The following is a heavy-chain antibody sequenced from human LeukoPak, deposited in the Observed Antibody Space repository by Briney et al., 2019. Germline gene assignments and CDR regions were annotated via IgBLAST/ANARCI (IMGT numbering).Heavy chain of an antibody. J-gene: IGHJ4*02. CDR1: GDSISTYH. V-gene: IGHV4-59*01. D-gene: IGHD5-18*01. Sequence: SETLSLTCSVSGDSISTYHWNWIRKPPGKGLEWIGYMQSTGNSKYNPSLKNRVNIFIDMSKNQFVLNLRSVAAADTAVYYCARDKRHSYGRYFDPWGQGMLVTVSS. CDR2: MQSTGNS. CDR3: ARDKRHSYGRYFDP.